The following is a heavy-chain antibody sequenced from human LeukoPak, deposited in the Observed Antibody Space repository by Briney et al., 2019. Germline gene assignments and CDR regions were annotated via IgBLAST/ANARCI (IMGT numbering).Heavy chain of an antibody. CDR1: GYSITTGYY. D-gene: IGHD6-13*01. J-gene: IGHJ6*03. V-gene: IGHV4-38-2*02. CDR3: ARTTEAHSWRTRYYDYYMDV. Sequence: SETLSLTCTVSGYSITTGYYWAWIRQPPGKGPEWIGSMYHNSGATFYSPSLKSRVTISVDTSKNQFSLKLSSVTAADTAVYYCARTTEAHSWRTRYYDYYMDVWGKGTTVTVSS. CDR2: MYHNSGAT.